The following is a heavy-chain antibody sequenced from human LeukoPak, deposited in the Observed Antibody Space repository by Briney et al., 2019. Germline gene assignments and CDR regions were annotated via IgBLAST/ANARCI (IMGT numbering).Heavy chain of an antibody. CDR2: IYHSGST. V-gene: IGHV4-38-2*02. D-gene: IGHD3-22*01. CDR3: AREKRDYYGSSGYYLSWFDP. CDR1: GYSISSGYY. J-gene: IGHJ5*02. Sequence: SETLSLTXTVSGYSISSGYYWGWIRQPPGKGLEWIGSIYHSGSTYYNPSLKSRVTISVDTSKNQFSLKLSSVTAADTAVYYCAREKRDYYGSSGYYLSWFDPWGQGTLVTVSS.